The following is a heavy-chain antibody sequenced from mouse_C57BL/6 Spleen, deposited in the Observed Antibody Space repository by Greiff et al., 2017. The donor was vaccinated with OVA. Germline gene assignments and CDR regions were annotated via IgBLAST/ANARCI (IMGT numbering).Heavy chain of an antibody. V-gene: IGHV1-82*01. D-gene: IGHD2-3*01. CDR3: ARYDSWFAY. Sequence: VQLQQSGPELVKPGASVKISCKASGYAFSSSWMNWVKQRPGKGLEWIGRIYPGDGDTNYNGKFKGKATLTEDKSSSTAYMQLSSLTSEDSAVYFCARYDSWFAYWGQGTLVTVSA. CDR1: GYAFSSSW. CDR2: IYPGDGDT. J-gene: IGHJ3*01.